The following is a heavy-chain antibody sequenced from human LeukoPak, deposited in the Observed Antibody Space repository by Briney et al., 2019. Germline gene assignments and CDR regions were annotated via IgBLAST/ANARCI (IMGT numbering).Heavy chain of an antibody. CDR2: FDPEDGET. J-gene: IGHJ3*02. V-gene: IGHV1-24*01. CDR1: GYTLTELS. D-gene: IGHD2-2*01. CDR3: AAHRLVVVPADLRRAFDI. Sequence: ASVKVSCKVSGYTLTELSMHWVRQAPGKGLEWMGGFDPEDGETIYAQKFQGRVTMTEDTFTDTAYMELSSLRSEDTAVYYCAAHRLVVVPADLRRAFDIWGQGTMVTVSS.